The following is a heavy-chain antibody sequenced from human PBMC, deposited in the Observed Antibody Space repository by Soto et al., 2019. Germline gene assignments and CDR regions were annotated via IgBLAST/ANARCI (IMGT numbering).Heavy chain of an antibody. D-gene: IGHD2-15*01. CDR1: GYTFTSYY. J-gene: IGHJ6*02. V-gene: IGHV1-46*01. CDR2: INPSGGST. CDR3: ARDLGGSGGSACMDV. Sequence: QVQLVQSGAEVKKPGASVKVSCKASGYTFTSYYMHWVRQAPGQGLEWMGIINPSGGSTSYAQKFQGRVTMTRDTSTSTVYMELSSLRSEDTAGYYCARDLGGSGGSACMDVWGQGTTVTVSS.